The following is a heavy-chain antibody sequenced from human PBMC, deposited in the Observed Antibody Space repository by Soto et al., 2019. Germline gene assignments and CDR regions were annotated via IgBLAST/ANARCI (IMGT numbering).Heavy chain of an antibody. D-gene: IGHD2-2*01. V-gene: IGHV1-69*08. CDR1: GGTFSSYT. CDR3: ARERAYCSSTSCYVRAYYYYMDV. Sequence: HVQLVQSGAEVKKPGSSVKVSCNASGGTFSSYTISWVRQAPGHGLEWMGRIIPILGIANYAQKFQGRVTITADKSTSTAYMELSSLRSEDTAVYYCARERAYCSSTSCYVRAYYYYMDVWGKGTTVTVSS. J-gene: IGHJ6*03. CDR2: IIPILGIA.